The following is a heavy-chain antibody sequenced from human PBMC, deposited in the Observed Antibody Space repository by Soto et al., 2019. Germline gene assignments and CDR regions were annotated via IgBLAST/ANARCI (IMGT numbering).Heavy chain of an antibody. CDR2: ISGSGGST. D-gene: IGHD3-22*01. Sequence: PGGSLRLSCAAAGVTFSSYAMSWVRQAPGKGLEWVSAISGSGGSTYYADSVKGRFTISRDNSKNTLYLQMNSLRAEDTAVYYCAKGFSTMIVVVIPPIDYWGQGTLVTVSS. CDR1: GVTFSSYA. CDR3: AKGFSTMIVVVIPPIDY. J-gene: IGHJ4*02. V-gene: IGHV3-23*01.